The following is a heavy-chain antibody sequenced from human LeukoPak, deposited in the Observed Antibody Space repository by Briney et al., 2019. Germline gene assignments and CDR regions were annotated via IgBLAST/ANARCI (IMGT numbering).Heavy chain of an antibody. CDR1: GFTITNYW. CDR3: APQQAYSPYNWFDP. V-gene: IGHV3-74*03. J-gene: IGHJ5*02. Sequence: GGSLRLSCVGSGFTITNYWMHWVRHAPGTGLVWVSRIHPDGSITTYADSVKGRFTISRDNAKNTLYLQMNSLRAEDTAVYYCAPQQAYSPYNWFDPWGQGTLVTVSS. CDR2: IHPDGSIT. D-gene: IGHD5-12*01.